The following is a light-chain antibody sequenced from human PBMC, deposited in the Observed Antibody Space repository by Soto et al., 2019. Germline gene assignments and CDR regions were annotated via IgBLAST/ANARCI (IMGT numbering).Light chain of an antibody. J-gene: IGLJ1*01. CDR2: YVS. CDR3: SSYTSINSYV. Sequence: QSVLTQPASVSGSPGQSITISCTGTSSDVGDYNYVSCYQQHPCKALKLMIYYVSHRPSGVSNRFSGSKSGNTASLIFSGLQAEDEADYYCSSYTSINSYVFGTGTKVTVL. V-gene: IGLV2-14*03. CDR1: SSDVGDYNY.